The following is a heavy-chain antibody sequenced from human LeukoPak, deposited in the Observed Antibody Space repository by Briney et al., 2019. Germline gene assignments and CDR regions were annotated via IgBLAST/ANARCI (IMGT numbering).Heavy chain of an antibody. J-gene: IGHJ3*02. V-gene: IGHV3-7*01. CDR3: ARVGRWLDPRAAFDI. CDR2: IKQDGSEK. CDR1: GFTFSSYW. D-gene: IGHD5-24*01. Sequence: GGSLRLSCAASGFTFSSYWMSWVRQAPGKGLEWVANIKQDGSEKYYVDSVKGRFTISRDNAKNSLYLQMNSLRAEDTAVYYCARVGRWLDPRAAFDIWGQGTMVTVSS.